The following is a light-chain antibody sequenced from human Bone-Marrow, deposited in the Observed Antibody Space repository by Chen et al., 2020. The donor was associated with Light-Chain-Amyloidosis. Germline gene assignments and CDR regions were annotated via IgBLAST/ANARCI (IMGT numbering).Light chain of an antibody. V-gene: IGLV3-25*03. CDR2: RDT. CDR3: QSADSRCTYEVI. Sequence: SYELTQPPSVSVSPGQTARITCSGDDLPTKYAYWYQQKPGQAPVLVIHRDTERPSGISERFSGSSSGTTATFTISGVQAEDEADYHCQSADSRCTYEVIFGGGTKLTVL. J-gene: IGLJ2*01. CDR1: DLPTKY.